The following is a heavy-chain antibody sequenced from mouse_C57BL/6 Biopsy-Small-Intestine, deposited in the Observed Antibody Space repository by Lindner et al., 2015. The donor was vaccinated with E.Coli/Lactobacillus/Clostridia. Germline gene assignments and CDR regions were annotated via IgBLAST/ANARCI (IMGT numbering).Heavy chain of an antibody. D-gene: IGHD2-3*01. CDR2: IYPRSGNT. Sequence: VQLQEFGAELARPGASVKVSCKASGFTLTSYGISWVKQRTGQGLEWIGEIYPRSGNTYYNEKFKGKATLTADKSSNTAYMELRSLTSEDSAVYFCARSGDGYYPHYAMDYWGQGTSVTVSS. CDR1: GFTLTSYG. CDR3: ARSGDGYYPHYAMDY. V-gene: IGHV1-81*01. J-gene: IGHJ4*01.